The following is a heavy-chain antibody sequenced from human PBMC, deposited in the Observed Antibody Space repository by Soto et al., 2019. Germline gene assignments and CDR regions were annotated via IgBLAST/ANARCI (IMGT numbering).Heavy chain of an antibody. CDR3: AKRQGTGLAAKNFDF. Sequence: GGSLRLSCAASGFPFSNHAMSWVRQAPGEGLEWVSGISDGGDLIYYADSVKGRFSMSRDNSENMLYLQMTNLRAEDTAIYFCAKRQGTGLAAKNFDFWGQGTLVTVSS. V-gene: IGHV3-23*01. D-gene: IGHD2-15*01. J-gene: IGHJ4*01. CDR1: GFPFSNHA. CDR2: ISDGGDLI.